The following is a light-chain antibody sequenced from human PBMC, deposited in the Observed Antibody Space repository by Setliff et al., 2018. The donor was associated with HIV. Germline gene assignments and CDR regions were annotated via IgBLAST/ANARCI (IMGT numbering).Light chain of an antibody. CDR3: CSYTGDNVLYV. Sequence: QSALTQPASVSGSPGQSITISCTGTSSDIGSYNLVSWYQQHPGRAPKLIIYEVNKHPSEVSARFSASKSGDTASLTISELQADDEADYYCCSYTGDNVLYVFGTGTKVTV. CDR1: SSDIGSYNL. V-gene: IGLV2-23*02. J-gene: IGLJ1*01. CDR2: EVN.